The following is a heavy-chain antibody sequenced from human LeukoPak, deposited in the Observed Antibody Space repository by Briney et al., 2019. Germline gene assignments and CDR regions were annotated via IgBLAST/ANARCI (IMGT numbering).Heavy chain of an antibody. CDR3: ATAVISGRIFKTWFDT. Sequence: SETLSLTCTISGYSISSGYYWGWIRQPPGKGLEWIGYIYYSESTNYSPSLKSRATISVDTSKNQFSLKLSSVTAADTAVYYCATAVISGRIFKTWFDTWGQGTLGTVSP. CDR1: GYSISSGYY. J-gene: IGHJ5*02. CDR2: IYYSEST. D-gene: IGHD2-15*01. V-gene: IGHV4-38-2*02.